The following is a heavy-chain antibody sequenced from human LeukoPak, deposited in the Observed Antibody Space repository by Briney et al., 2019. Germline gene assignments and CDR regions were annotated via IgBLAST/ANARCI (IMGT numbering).Heavy chain of an antibody. CDR2: IYYSGTT. CDR3: ARGVYIAAAQYGY. CDR1: GVSISSYY. V-gene: IGHV4-59*01. Sequence: PSETLSLTCTVSGVSISSYYWNWIRQPPGKGLEWIGYIYYSGTTNYNPCLKSRVTISVDTSKHQFSLKLSSVTAADTAVYYCARGVYIAAAQYGYWGQGTLVSVSS. D-gene: IGHD6-13*01. J-gene: IGHJ4*02.